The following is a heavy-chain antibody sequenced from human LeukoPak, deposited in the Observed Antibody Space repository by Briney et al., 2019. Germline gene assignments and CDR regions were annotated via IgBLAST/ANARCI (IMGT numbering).Heavy chain of an antibody. CDR3: ARSLLWFGESFP. D-gene: IGHD3-10*01. CDR2: IYHSGST. J-gene: IGHJ5*02. CDR1: GYSISSGYY. V-gene: IGHV4-38-2*02. Sequence: KASETLSLTCTVSGYSISSGYYWGWIRQPPGKGLEWIGSIYHSGSTYYNPSLKSRVTISVDTSKNQFSLKLSSVTAADTAVYYCARSLLWFGESFPWGQGTLVTVSS.